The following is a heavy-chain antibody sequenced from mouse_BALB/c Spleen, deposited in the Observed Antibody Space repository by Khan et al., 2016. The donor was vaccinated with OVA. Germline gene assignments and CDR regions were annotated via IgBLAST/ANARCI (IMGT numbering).Heavy chain of an antibody. CDR1: GYTFTSYD. V-gene: IGHV1S56*01. J-gene: IGHJ3*01. D-gene: IGHD2-14*01. Sequence: QIQLVQSGAELVKPGTSVKLSCKASGYTFTSYDINWVRQRPEQGLDWIGWIFPGDGSTKYNEKFKGKATLTTDKSSSTAYMQLSRLTSEDSAVYFCARGGYGGFAYWGQGTLVTVSA. CDR2: IFPGDGST. CDR3: ARGGYGGFAY.